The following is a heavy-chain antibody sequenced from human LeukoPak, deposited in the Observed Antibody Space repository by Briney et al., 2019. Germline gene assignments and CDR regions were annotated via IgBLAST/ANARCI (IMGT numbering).Heavy chain of an antibody. D-gene: IGHD3-10*01. J-gene: IGHJ6*03. CDR1: GLTFRNYA. CDR2: ISHDGGND. Sequence: GGSLRLSCAASGLTFRNYAMHWVRQAPGKGLEWVTVISHDGGNDYYSDSVKGRSTISRDNSKNTVDLQMTGLRTDDTAVYYCEGSPTYYNMDVWGKGTTLTVS. V-gene: IGHV3-30*04. CDR3: EGSPTYYNMDV.